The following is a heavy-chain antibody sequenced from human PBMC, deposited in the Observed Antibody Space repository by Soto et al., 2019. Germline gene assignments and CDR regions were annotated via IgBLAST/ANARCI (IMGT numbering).Heavy chain of an antibody. D-gene: IGHD1-26*01. CDR3: ARSSGGNFGIIIEGTNWFAP. CDR2: IVVGSGNT. V-gene: IGHV1-58*01. CDR1: GFTFTSSA. Sequence: SVKVSCKASGFTFTSSAVQWVRQARGQRLEWIGWIVVGSGNTNYAQKFQERVTITRDMSTSTAYMELSSLRSEDTAVYYCARSSGGNFGIIIEGTNWFAPWGQGTLVTVS. J-gene: IGHJ5*02.